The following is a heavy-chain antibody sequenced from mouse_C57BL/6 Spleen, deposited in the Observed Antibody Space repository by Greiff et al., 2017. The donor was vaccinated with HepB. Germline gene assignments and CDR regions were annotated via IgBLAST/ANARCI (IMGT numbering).Heavy chain of an antibody. CDR3: ARATGDGYSLFAY. Sequence: QVQLQQPGAELVMPGASVKLSCKASGYTFTSYWMHWVKQRPGQGLEWIGEIDPSDSYTNYNQKFKGKSTLTVDKSSSTAYMQLSSLTSEDSAVYYCARATGDGYSLFAYWGQGTLVTVSA. CDR2: IDPSDSYT. J-gene: IGHJ3*01. D-gene: IGHD2-3*01. V-gene: IGHV1-69*01. CDR1: GYTFTSYW.